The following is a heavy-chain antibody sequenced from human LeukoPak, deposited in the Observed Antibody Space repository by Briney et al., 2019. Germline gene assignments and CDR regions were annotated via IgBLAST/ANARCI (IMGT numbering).Heavy chain of an antibody. Sequence: SETLSLTCTVSGGSISSYYWSWIRQPAGKGLEWIGRIYTSGSTNYNPSLKSRVTMSVDTSKNQFSLKLSSVTAADTAVYYCARESFVVVPPAIFWYSNLWGRAPWSLSPQ. D-gene: IGHD2-2*01. CDR2: IYTSGST. V-gene: IGHV4-4*07. J-gene: IGHJ2*01. CDR1: GGSISSYY. CDR3: ARESFVVVPPAIFWYSNL.